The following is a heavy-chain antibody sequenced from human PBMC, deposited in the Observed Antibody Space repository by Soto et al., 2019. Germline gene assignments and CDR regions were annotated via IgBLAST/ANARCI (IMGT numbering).Heavy chain of an antibody. CDR2: TYHVGIP. CDR3: ATLTPRVVVSVLPIPT. CDR1: DGNIENVYF. Sequence: SQPMPITYTVVDGNIENVYFRPRVNQTTGKGLERIGETYHVGIPSYNTSLKVRVSISVAKSNNQFLLNLNSLTAADAAMYYCATLTPRVVVSVLPIPTWGQGTQVTVSS. J-gene: IGHJ4*02. V-gene: IGHV4-4*02. D-gene: IGHD2-21*01.